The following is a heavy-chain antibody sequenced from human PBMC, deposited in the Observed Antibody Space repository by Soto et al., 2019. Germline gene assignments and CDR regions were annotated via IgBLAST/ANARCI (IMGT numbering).Heavy chain of an antibody. CDR1: GYTFTSYD. J-gene: IGHJ6*03. V-gene: IGHV1-8*01. Sequence: ASVKVSCKASGYTFTSYDINWVRQATGQGLEWMGWMNPNSGNTGYAQKFKGRVTMTRKTSISTAYMELSSMRSEDTAVYYCARGIAGLRRRYYYMDVWGKGTTVTVSS. D-gene: IGHD6-13*01. CDR2: MNPNSGNT. CDR3: ARGIAGLRRRYYYMDV.